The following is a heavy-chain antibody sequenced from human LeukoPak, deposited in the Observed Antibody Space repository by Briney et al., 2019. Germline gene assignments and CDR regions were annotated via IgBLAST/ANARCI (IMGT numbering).Heavy chain of an antibody. V-gene: IGHV3-21*01. CDR2: ISSSSSYI. CDR3: ARDRWDSYGPFDY. D-gene: IGHD5-18*01. J-gene: IGHJ4*02. CDR1: GFTFSSYS. Sequence: GGSLRLSCAASGFTFSSYSMNWVRQAPGKGLEWVSSISSSSSYIYYADSVKGRFTISRDSAKNSLYLQMNSLRAEDTAVYYCARDRWDSYGPFDYWGQGTLVTVSS.